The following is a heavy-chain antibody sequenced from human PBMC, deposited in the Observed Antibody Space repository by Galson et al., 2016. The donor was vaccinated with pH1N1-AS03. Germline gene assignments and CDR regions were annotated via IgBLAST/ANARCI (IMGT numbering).Heavy chain of an antibody. V-gene: IGHV4-31*03. J-gene: IGHJ3*02. D-gene: IGHD4-17*01. CDR2: IYYSGST. CDR1: GASISDGGYY. Sequence: LSLTCTVSGASISDGGYYWSRIRYFPGKGLEWIGYIYYSGSTYYNPSLKSRLTISVDTSKNQFSLKLNSVTAADTAVYYCARDRHDYGPDPFDIWGQGTMVTVSS. CDR3: ARDRHDYGPDPFDI.